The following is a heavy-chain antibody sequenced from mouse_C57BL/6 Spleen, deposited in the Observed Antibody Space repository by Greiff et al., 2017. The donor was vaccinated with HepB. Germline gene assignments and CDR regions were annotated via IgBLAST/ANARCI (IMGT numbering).Heavy chain of an antibody. CDR3: ARREATVDFDY. Sequence: QVHVKQSGAELVRPGTSVKMSCKASGYTFTNYWIGWAKQRPGHGLEWIGDIYPGGGYTNYNEKFKGKATLTADKSSSTAYMQFSSLTSEDSAIYYCARREATVDFDYWGQGTTLTVSS. CDR1: GYTFTNYW. D-gene: IGHD1-1*01. J-gene: IGHJ2*01. V-gene: IGHV1-63*01. CDR2: IYPGGGYT.